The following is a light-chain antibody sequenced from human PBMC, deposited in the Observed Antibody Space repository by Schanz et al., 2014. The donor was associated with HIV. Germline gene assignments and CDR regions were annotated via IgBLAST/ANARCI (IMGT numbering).Light chain of an antibody. Sequence: QSALTQPPSASGSPGQSVTISCTGTSGDVGGYDYVSWYQQHPGKAPKLIISEVNKRPSGVPDRFSGSKSGNTASLTVSGLQADDEADYYCSSYAGSSYVFGTGTKLTVL. CDR3: SSYAGSSYV. CDR1: SGDVGGYDY. V-gene: IGLV2-8*01. J-gene: IGLJ1*01. CDR2: EVN.